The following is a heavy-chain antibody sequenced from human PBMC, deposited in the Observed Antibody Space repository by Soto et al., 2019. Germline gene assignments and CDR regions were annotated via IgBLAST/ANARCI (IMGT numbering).Heavy chain of an antibody. V-gene: IGHV2-5*02. Sequence: QITLKESGPTLVKPTQTLTLTCTFSGFSLSTSGVGVGWIRQPPGKALEWLALIYWDDDKRYSPSLKSRLTTTKAXXKXQAXLTMTNMDPVDTATYYCAHVIVVVVAATGYNWFDPWGQGTLVTVSS. CDR3: AHVIVVVVAATGYNWFDP. CDR2: IYWDDDK. CDR1: GFSLSTSGVG. J-gene: IGHJ5*02. D-gene: IGHD2-15*01.